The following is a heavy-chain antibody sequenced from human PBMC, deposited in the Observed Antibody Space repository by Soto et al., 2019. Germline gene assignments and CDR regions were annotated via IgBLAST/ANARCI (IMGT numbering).Heavy chain of an antibody. Sequence: SETLSLTCAVSGVSISSSNWWSWVRQPPGKGLEWIGEIYHSGSTNYNPSLKSRVTISVDKSKNQFSLKLSSVTAADTAVYYCARDSVSEYYDFWSGSYGMDVWGQGTTVTVSS. CDR1: GVSISSSNW. CDR2: IYHSGST. D-gene: IGHD3-3*01. J-gene: IGHJ6*02. V-gene: IGHV4-4*02. CDR3: ARDSVSEYYDFWSGSYGMDV.